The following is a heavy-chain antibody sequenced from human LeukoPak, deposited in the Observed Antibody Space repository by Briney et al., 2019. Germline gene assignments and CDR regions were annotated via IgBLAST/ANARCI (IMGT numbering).Heavy chain of an antibody. Sequence: SETLSLTCTVSGGPISSSSYYWGWIRQPPGKGLEWIGDVYYSGSPYYNLSLKSRVTISVDTSKNQFSLKLSSVTAADTAVYYCARSISSGWYDAFDIWGQGTMVTVSS. CDR3: ARSISSGWYDAFDI. J-gene: IGHJ3*02. D-gene: IGHD6-19*01. CDR1: GGPISSSSYY. V-gene: IGHV4-39*07. CDR2: VYYSGSP.